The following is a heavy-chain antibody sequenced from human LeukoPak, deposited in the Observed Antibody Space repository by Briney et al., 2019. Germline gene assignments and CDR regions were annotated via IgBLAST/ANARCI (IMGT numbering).Heavy chain of an antibody. V-gene: IGHV4-39*07. D-gene: IGHD5-18*01. Sequence: SETLSLTCTVSGGSISSSSYYWGWIRQPPGKGLEWIGSIHYSGTTSYNPSLKSRVTISVDTSKNQFSLKLSSVTAADTAVYYCAGGAYSYGLNGIDYWGQGTLVTVSS. CDR3: AGGAYSYGLNGIDY. J-gene: IGHJ4*02. CDR1: GGSISSSSYY. CDR2: IHYSGTT.